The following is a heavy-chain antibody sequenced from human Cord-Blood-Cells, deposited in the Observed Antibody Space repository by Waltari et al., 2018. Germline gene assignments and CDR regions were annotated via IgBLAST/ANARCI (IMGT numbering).Heavy chain of an antibody. CDR2: IYYSGST. J-gene: IGHJ5*02. V-gene: IGHV4-59*01. CDR1: GGSISSYY. Sequence: QVQLQESSPGLVKPSEPLSLTCTVSGGSISSYYWTWIRQPPGKGLEWIGYIYYSGSTNYNPSLKSRVTISVDTSKNQFSLKLSSVTAADTAVYYCASQYYYDSSGYFWFDPWGQGTLVTVSS. CDR3: ASQYYYDSSGYFWFDP. D-gene: IGHD3-22*01.